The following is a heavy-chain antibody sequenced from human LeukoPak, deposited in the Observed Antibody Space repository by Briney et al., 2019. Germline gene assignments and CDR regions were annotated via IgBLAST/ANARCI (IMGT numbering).Heavy chain of an antibody. D-gene: IGHD4-17*01. J-gene: IGHJ3*02. CDR1: GFTFSSYE. Sequence: GGSLRLSCAASGFTFSSYEMNWVRQAPGKWLEWVSYISSSGSTIYYADSVKGRFTISRDNAKNSLYLQMNSLRAEDTAVYYCARESAGDDYGDYGHAFDIWGQGTMVTVSS. CDR2: ISSSGSTI. V-gene: IGHV3-48*03. CDR3: ARESAGDDYGDYGHAFDI.